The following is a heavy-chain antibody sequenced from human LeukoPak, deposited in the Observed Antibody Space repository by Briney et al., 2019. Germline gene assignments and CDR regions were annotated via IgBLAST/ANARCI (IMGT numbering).Heavy chain of an antibody. D-gene: IGHD2-2*01. Sequence: GGSLRLSCAASGFTFSSYHMHRVRQAPGKGPEWVALISNDGSNKYSADSVKGRLTISRDNSKNTLYLQMNSLRTEDTAVYYCAREGIYCTSISCLGGWFDPWGQGTLVTVSS. CDR1: GFTFSSYH. CDR2: ISNDGSNK. J-gene: IGHJ5*02. CDR3: AREGIYCTSISCLGGWFDP. V-gene: IGHV3-30-3*01.